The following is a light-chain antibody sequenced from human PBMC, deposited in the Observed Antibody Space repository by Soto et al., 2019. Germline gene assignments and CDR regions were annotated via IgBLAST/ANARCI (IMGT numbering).Light chain of an antibody. V-gene: IGKV3-15*01. Sequence: EIVMAQSPATLSVSPGEGATLSCRASQTVYSNLAWYQQKPGQAPRLLIDDASTRATGIPARVSGSGSGTEFTITISSLQLEVFAVYYCKQYNRWPLTFAGGPKGGSN. CDR1: QTVYSN. J-gene: IGKJ4*01. CDR3: KQYNRWPLT. CDR2: DAS.